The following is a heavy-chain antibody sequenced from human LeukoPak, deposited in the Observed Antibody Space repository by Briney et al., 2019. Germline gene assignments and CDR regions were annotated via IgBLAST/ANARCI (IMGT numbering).Heavy chain of an antibody. CDR2: IYYSGST. J-gene: IGHJ6*03. V-gene: IGHV4-30-4*08. Sequence: PSQTLSLTCTVSGGSISSGDYYWSWIRQPPGKGLEWIGYIYYSGSTYYNPSLKSRVTISVGTSKNQFSLKLSSVTAADTAVYYCARVGYDIVVVPAAILYYYYYYMDVWGKGTTVTVSS. D-gene: IGHD2-2*01. CDR3: ARVGYDIVVVPAAILYYYYYYMDV. CDR1: GGSISSGDYY.